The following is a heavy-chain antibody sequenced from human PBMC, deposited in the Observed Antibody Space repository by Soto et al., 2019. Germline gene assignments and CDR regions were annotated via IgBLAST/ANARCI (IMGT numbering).Heavy chain of an antibody. CDR2: IIPIFGTA. V-gene: IGHV1-69*01. D-gene: IGHD1-26*01. J-gene: IGHJ6*02. CDR3: ATYPRGRGYYYGMDV. Sequence: VQXVXSXAXXKKXGSSVKVSCKASGGTFSSYAISWVRQAPGQGLEWMGGIIPIFGTANYAQKFQGRVTITADESTSTAYMELSSLRSEDTAVYYCATYPRGRGYYYGMDVWGQGTTVTVSS. CDR1: GGTFSSYA.